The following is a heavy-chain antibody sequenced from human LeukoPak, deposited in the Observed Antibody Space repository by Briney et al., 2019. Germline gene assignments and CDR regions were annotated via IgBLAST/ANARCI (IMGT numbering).Heavy chain of an antibody. V-gene: IGHV3-48*01. CDR2: ISGSSSTI. Sequence: GGSLRLSCAASGFTFSSYSMNWVRQAPGKGLEWGSYISGSSSTIYYADSVKGRFTISRDNGKNTLYLQMNSLRAEDTAVYYCAKEGNYDFWSGFSYGMDIWGQGTTVSVSS. CDR3: AKEGNYDFWSGFSYGMDI. CDR1: GFTFSSYS. D-gene: IGHD3-3*01. J-gene: IGHJ6*02.